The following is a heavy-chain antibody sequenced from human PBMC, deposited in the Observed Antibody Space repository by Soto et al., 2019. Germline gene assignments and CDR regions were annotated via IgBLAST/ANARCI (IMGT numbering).Heavy chain of an antibody. V-gene: IGHV3-23*01. CDR3: ARVGGTGTGWFDP. D-gene: IGHD1-7*01. J-gene: IGHJ5*02. CDR2: ISANGQGI. Sequence: PGGSLRLSCAASGFTFNNYAMSWVRQAPGKGLGWVSAISANGQGIYYADSVKGRFIISRDNSKNTVFLHMDSLTAEDTAVYYCARVGGTGTGWFDPWGQGTLVTVSS. CDR1: GFTFNNYA.